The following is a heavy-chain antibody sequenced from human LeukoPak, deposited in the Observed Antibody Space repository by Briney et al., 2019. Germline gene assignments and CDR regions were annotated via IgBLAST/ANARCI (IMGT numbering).Heavy chain of an antibody. V-gene: IGHV4-39*01. CDR3: VRQWLVPSGFDP. Sequence: SETLSLTCTVSGGSISSSSYYWGWIRQPPGKGLEWIGSIYYSGSTYYNPSLKSRVTISVDTSKNQFSLKLSSVTAADTAVYYCVRQWLVPSGFDPWGQGTLVTVSS. D-gene: IGHD6-19*01. CDR2: IYYSGST. CDR1: GGSISSSSYY. J-gene: IGHJ5*02.